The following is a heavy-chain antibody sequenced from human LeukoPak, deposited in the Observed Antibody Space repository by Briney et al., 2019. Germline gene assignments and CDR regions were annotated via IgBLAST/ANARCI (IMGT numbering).Heavy chain of an antibody. D-gene: IGHD1-1*01. V-gene: IGHV4-39*01. Sequence: SETLSLTCTVSGGSVSSSSYYWGWIRQPPGKGLEWIGSIYYSGSTFYNPSLKSRVTISVDTSKNQFSLKLSSVTAADTAVYYCARLGWNPTDWFDPWGQGTLVTVSS. CDR2: IYYSGST. J-gene: IGHJ5*02. CDR1: GGSVSSSSYY. CDR3: ARLGWNPTDWFDP.